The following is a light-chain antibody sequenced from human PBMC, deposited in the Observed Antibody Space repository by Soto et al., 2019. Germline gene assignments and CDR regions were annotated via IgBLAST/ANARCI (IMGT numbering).Light chain of an antibody. CDR1: QTVDSN. V-gene: IGKV3-15*01. CDR3: QQYNDWPT. CDR2: GAS. Sequence: EIVLTQSPATLSVSPGERVSLSCRASQTVDSNLACYQQRPGQAPRLLTYGASTRANGIPDRFSGSESGTKFTLTSSSLQSADFAVYYCQQYNDWPTFGQGTKGEIK. J-gene: IGKJ1*01.